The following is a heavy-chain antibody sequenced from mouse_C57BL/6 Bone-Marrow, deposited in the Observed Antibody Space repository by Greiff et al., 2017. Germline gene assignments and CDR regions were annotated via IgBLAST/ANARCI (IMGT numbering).Heavy chain of an antibody. J-gene: IGHJ2*01. CDR3: ARLGGLRQYYFDY. CDR1: GYTFTSYT. Sequence: QVQLQQSGAELARPGASVKMSCKASGYTFTSYTMHWVKQRPGQGLEWIGYINPSSGYPKYNQKFKDKATLTADKSSSTAYMQLSSLTSEDSAVYYCARLGGLRQYYFDYWGQGTTRTVSS. D-gene: IGHD3-2*02. CDR2: INPSSGYP. V-gene: IGHV1-4*01.